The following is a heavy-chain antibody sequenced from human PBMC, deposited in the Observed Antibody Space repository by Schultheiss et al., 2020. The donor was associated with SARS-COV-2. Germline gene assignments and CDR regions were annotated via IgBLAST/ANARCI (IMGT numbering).Heavy chain of an antibody. CDR1: GGSFSGYY. CDR2: IYYSGST. CDR3: AGGGDSSGYYFVY. D-gene: IGHD3-22*01. Sequence: LSCAVYGGSFSGYYWSWIRQPPGKGLEWIGYIYYSGSTNYNPSLKSRVTISVDTSKNQFSLKLSSVTAADTAVYYCAGGGDSSGYYFVYWGQGTLVTVSS. J-gene: IGHJ4*02. V-gene: IGHV4-59*01.